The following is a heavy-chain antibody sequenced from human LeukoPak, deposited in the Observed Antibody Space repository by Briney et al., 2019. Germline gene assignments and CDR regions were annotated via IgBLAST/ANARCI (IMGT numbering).Heavy chain of an antibody. V-gene: IGHV1-69*13. CDR3: AREAITESGYKGYFQH. J-gene: IGHJ1*01. D-gene: IGHD1-14*01. CDR2: IIPIFGTA. CDR1: GYTFTSYG. Sequence: SVKVFCKASGYTFTSYGISWVRQAPGQGLEWMGGIIPIFGTANYAQKFQGRVTITADESTSTAYMELSSLRSEDTAVYYCAREAITESGYKGYFQHWGQGTLVTVSS.